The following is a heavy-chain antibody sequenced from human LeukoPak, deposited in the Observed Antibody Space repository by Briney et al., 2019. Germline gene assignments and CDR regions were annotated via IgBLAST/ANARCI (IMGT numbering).Heavy chain of an antibody. Sequence: SETLSLTCTVSGGSISSSSYYWSWIRQPPGKGLEWIGSIYYSGSTYYNPSLKRRVTISVDTSKNQFSLNLSSVTAADTAVYYCARLYYDSSGYYQICYFDYWGQGTLVTVSS. CDR3: ARLYYDSSGYYQICYFDY. D-gene: IGHD3-22*01. CDR1: GGSISSSSYY. V-gene: IGHV4-39*01. J-gene: IGHJ4*02. CDR2: IYYSGST.